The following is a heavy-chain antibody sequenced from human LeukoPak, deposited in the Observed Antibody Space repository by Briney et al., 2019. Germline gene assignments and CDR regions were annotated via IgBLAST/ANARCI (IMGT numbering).Heavy chain of an antibody. V-gene: IGHV4-4*08. D-gene: IGHD3-10*01. CDR1: GDSFTRYY. CDR2: VNSGGGT. Sequence: PSETLSFTCTVSGDSFTRYYWSWIRQPPGKALEWIGFVNSGGGTSYNPSLNSRITMSIDTSKNQISLKLNSVTTTDTAVYYCAKSPYGSASYYNLFDYWGQGTLVTVSS. J-gene: IGHJ4*02. CDR3: AKSPYGSASYYNLFDY.